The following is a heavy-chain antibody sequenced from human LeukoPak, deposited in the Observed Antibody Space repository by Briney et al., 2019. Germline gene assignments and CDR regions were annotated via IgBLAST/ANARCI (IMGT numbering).Heavy chain of an antibody. J-gene: IGHJ4*02. CDR2: ISSSSSYI. CDR3: ARDHRGSNY. Sequence: PGGSLRLSCAASGFTFSSYSMNWVRQAPGKGLEWGSSISSSSSYIYYADSVKGRFTISRDNAKNSLYLQMNSMRAEDTAVYYCARDHRGSNYWGQGTLVTVSS. V-gene: IGHV3-21*01. CDR1: GFTFSSYS. D-gene: IGHD3-10*01.